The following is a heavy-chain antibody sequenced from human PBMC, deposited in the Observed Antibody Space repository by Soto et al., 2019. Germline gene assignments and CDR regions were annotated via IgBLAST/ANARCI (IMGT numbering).Heavy chain of an antibody. D-gene: IGHD5-18*01. CDR3: EKDGGYSYGYSPRYYYGMDV. CDR1: GFTFSSYA. CDR2: ISGSGGST. J-gene: IGHJ6*02. V-gene: IGHV3-23*01. Sequence: EVQLLESGGGLVQPGGSLRLSCAASGFTFSSYAMSWVRQAPGKGLEWVSAISGSGGSTYYADSVKGRFTISRDNSKNTLYLQMNSLRAEDTAVYYCEKDGGYSYGYSPRYYYGMDVWGQGTTVTVSS.